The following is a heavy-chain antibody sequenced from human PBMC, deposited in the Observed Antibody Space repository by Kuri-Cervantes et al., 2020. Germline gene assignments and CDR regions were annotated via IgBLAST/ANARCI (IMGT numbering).Heavy chain of an antibody. CDR3: ARGLGRAYCGGDY. V-gene: IGHV1-8*02. Sequence: ASVKVSCKASGYTFTNYAISWVRQAPGQGLEWMGWMNPNSGNTGYAQKFQGRVTMTRNTSISTAYMELSSLRSEDTAVYYCARGLGRAYCGGDYWGQGTLVTVSS. D-gene: IGHD2-21*01. CDR1: GYTFTNYA. J-gene: IGHJ4*02. CDR2: MNPNSGNT.